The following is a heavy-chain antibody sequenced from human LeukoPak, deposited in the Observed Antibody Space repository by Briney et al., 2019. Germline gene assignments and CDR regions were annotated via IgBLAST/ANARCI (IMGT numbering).Heavy chain of an antibody. J-gene: IGHJ3*02. CDR3: ARKGWLQLGAFDI. V-gene: IGHV4-39*07. Sequence: SETLSLTCTVSGGSISSSSYYWGWIRQPPGKGLEWIGSIYYSGSTYYNPSLKSRVSMSVDTSKNQFSLKLSSVTAADTAVYYCARKGWLQLGAFDIWGQGTVVTVSS. CDR1: GGSISSSSYY. D-gene: IGHD5-24*01. CDR2: IYYSGST.